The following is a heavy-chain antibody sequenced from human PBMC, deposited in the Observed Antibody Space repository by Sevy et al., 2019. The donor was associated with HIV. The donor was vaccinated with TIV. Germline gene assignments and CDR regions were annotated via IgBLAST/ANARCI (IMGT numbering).Heavy chain of an antibody. D-gene: IGHD5-18*01. V-gene: IGHV1-2*02. J-gene: IGHJ4*02. CDR1: GYTFTGDY. CDR3: ARAGTLYSGYTYGSIDF. Sequence: ASVKVSCKASGYTFTGDYMHWVRQTPGQGLEWMGWINPKRGDTKSAQRFQGRVTMTRDTSISTDYMELSRLRSDDTAVYYCARAGTLYSGYTYGSIDFWGQGTLVTVSS. CDR2: INPKRGDT.